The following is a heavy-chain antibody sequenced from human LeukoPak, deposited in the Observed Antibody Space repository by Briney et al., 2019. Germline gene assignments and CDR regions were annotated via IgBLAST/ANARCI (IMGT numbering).Heavy chain of an antibody. V-gene: IGHV7-4-1*02. CDR3: ARVREGDYGDPGSWFDP. D-gene: IGHD4-17*01. J-gene: IGHJ5*02. CDR1: GYTFTSYA. CDR2: INTNTGNP. Sequence: ASVKVSCKASGYTFTSYAMNWVRQAPGQGLEWMGWINTNTGNPTYAQGFTGRFVFSLDTSVSTAYLQISSLKAEDTAVYYCARVREGDYGDPGSWFDPWGQGTLVTVSS.